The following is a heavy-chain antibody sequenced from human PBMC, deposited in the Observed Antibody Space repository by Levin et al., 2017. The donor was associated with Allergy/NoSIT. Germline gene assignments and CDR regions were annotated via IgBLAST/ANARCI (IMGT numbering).Heavy chain of an antibody. CDR1: GFTLSSYW. J-gene: IGHJ2*01. V-gene: IGHV3-74*01. Sequence: GESLKISCAASGFTLSSYWVHWVRQVPGKGLVWVSRINSDGSTTNYADSVKGRFTISRDNAKNTLYLQMDSLRDDDTAVYYCARDPAGPRYFDLWGRGTLVTVSS. D-gene: IGHD6-19*01. CDR2: INSDGSTT. CDR3: ARDPAGPRYFDL.